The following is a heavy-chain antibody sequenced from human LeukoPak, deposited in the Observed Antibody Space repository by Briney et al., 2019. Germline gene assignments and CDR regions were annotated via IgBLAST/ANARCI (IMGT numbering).Heavy chain of an antibody. V-gene: IGHV4-39*02. J-gene: IGHJ3*02. D-gene: IGHD6-19*01. Sequence: SETLSLTCTVSGGSISSSYSWGWIRQPPGKGLEWIGDIYYSGSTYYNSSLKSRVTISVDTSKNQFSLKLSSVTATDTAVYYCARDQNYRSGWYHENNDAFDIWGQGTMVTVSS. CDR2: IYYSGST. CDR1: GGSISSSYS. CDR3: ARDQNYRSGWYHENNDAFDI.